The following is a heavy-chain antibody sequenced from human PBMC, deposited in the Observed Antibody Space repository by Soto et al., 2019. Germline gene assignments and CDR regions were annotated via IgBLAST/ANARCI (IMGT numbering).Heavy chain of an antibody. CDR2: ISPNNVKT. J-gene: IGHJ5*02. Sequence: QAQLVQSGGEVKKPGASVTVSCKASGYTFSDYGISWLRQAPGQGLEWMGWISPNNVKTNYAQSLQGRATMTTDTSTSTAYMELRSLKSDDTAFYYCARSRDLGREVHNGFDLWGQGTLVTVSS. V-gene: IGHV1-18*04. D-gene: IGHD3-10*01. CDR3: ARSRDLGREVHNGFDL. CDR1: GYTFSDYG.